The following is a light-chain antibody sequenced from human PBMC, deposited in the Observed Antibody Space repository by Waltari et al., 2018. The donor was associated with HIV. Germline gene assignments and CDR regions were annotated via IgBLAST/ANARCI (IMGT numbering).Light chain of an antibody. CDR2: QDS. CDR1: KLGDKY. J-gene: IGLJ1*01. Sequence: SYELTQPPSVSVSPGQTASITCSGDKLGDKYACWYQQKPGQSPVLGIYQDSRRPSGIPGRFSGSNSGNTATLTISGTQAMDEADYYCQAWDSSTGVFGTGTKVTVL. V-gene: IGLV3-1*01. CDR3: QAWDSSTGV.